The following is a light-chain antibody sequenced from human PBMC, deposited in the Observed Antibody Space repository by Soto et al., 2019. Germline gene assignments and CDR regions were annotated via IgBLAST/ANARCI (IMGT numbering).Light chain of an antibody. CDR1: QSVSSSY. Sequence: IVLTQSPGTLSLSPGERATLSCRASQSVSSSYLAWYQQKPGQAPRLLIYGASSRATGIPDRFSGSGSGTDFTLTISRLEPEDFAVYYRQQYGSSPLLTFGGGTKVEIK. CDR3: QQYGSSPLLT. J-gene: IGKJ4*01. CDR2: GAS. V-gene: IGKV3-20*01.